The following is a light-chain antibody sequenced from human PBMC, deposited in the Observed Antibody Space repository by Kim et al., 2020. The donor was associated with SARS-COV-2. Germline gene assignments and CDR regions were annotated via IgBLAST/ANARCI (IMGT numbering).Light chain of an antibody. CDR2: GAS. V-gene: IGKV3-20*01. J-gene: IGKJ2*01. CDR1: QSVTSNS. Sequence: PGERVTPSCRASQSVTSNSLAWDQQSPGQAPRLLIYGASTRAAGIPDRFSGSGSGADFTLTINRLGPEDSAEYYSQEYGVSPRTFGQGTKGE. CDR3: QEYGVSPRT.